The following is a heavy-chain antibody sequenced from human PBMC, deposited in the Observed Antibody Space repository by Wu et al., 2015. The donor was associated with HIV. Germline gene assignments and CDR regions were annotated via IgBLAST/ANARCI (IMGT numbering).Heavy chain of an antibody. CDR1: GGTFSSYA. CDR2: IIPIFGTA. Sequence: QVQLVQSGAEVKKPGSSVKVSCKASGGTFSSYAISWVRQAPGQGLEWMGRIIPIFGTANYAQKFQGRVTITADESTSTAYMELSSLRSEDTAVYYCARDLFGIDSGSPKRLRYYYYYGMDVWGQGTTVTVSS. V-gene: IGHV1-69*13. D-gene: IGHD1-26*01. CDR3: ARDLFGIDSGSPKRLRYYYYYGMDV. J-gene: IGHJ6*02.